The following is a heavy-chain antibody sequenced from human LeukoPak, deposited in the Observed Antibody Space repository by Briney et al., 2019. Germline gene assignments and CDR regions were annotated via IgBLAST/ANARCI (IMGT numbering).Heavy chain of an antibody. Sequence: SGTLSLTCTVSGGSISSYYWSWIRQPAGKGLEWIGRIYTSGSTNYNPSLKSRVTMSVDTSKNQFSLKLSSVTAADTAVYYCARGWFVGYCSSTSCTDAFDIWGQGTMVTVSS. CDR3: ARGWFVGYCSSTSCTDAFDI. CDR2: IYTSGST. J-gene: IGHJ3*02. V-gene: IGHV4-4*07. D-gene: IGHD2-2*01. CDR1: GGSISSYY.